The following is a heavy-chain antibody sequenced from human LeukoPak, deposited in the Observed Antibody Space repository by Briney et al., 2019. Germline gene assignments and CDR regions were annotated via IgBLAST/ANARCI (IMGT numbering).Heavy chain of an antibody. D-gene: IGHD6-13*01. CDR1: GYTFTSYD. CDR3: ARAPMEAAALY. CDR2: MNPVSGNA. Sequence: ASVKVSCKASGYTFTSYDINWVRQATGQGLEWMGWMNPVSGNAGSAQKFQGRVTLTRDTSISTAYMELSSLRSDDTAFYYCARAPMEAAALYWGQGTLVTVSS. J-gene: IGHJ4*02. V-gene: IGHV1-8*02.